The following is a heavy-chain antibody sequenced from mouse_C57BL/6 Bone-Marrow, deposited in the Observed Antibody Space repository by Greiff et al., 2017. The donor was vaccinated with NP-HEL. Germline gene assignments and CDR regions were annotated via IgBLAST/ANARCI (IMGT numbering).Heavy chain of an antibody. Sequence: EVKLVESGGGLVQPGGSLKLSCAASGFTFSDYYMYWVRQTPEKRLEWVAYISNGGGSTYYPDTVKGRFTISRDNATNTLYLQMSSLKSKDTAMDYWARPSYGGYSGWFAYWGQGTLVTVSA. D-gene: IGHD2-3*01. CDR3: ARPSYGGYSGWFAY. V-gene: IGHV5-12*01. CDR2: ISNGGGST. CDR1: GFTFSDYY. J-gene: IGHJ3*01.